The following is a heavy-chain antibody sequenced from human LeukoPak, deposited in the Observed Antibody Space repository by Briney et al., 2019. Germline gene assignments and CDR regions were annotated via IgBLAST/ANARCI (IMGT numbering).Heavy chain of an antibody. Sequence: GGSLRLSCAASGFTFSSYGMHWVRQAPGKGLEWVAVIWYDGSNKYYADSVKGRFTISRDNSKNTLYLQMNSLRAEDTAVYYCARDHSSDSPMVIWGQETLVTVSS. J-gene: IGHJ4*02. D-gene: IGHD3-22*01. V-gene: IGHV3-33*01. CDR2: IWYDGSNK. CDR1: GFTFSSYG. CDR3: ARDHSSDSPMVI.